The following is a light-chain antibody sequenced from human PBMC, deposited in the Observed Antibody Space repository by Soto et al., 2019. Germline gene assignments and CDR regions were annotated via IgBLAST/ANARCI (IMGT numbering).Light chain of an antibody. Sequence: QSVLTQPPSVSGAPGQGVTISCTGSGSNIGAGYDVHWYQQLPGTAPRLLVYGNNKRPSGVPDRFSGSKSDTSASLAITGLQAEDEGDYYCQSYDISLNISGVVFGGGTKLTVL. CDR1: GSNIGAGYD. V-gene: IGLV1-40*01. CDR3: QSYDISLNISGVV. CDR2: GNN. J-gene: IGLJ2*01.